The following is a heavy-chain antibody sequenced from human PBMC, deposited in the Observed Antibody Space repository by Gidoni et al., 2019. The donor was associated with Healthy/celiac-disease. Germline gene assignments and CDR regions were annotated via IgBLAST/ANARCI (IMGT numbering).Heavy chain of an antibody. CDR3: AKGRRPYDSSGYYYVRLFWGFDY. D-gene: IGHD3-22*01. Sequence: EVQLLESGGGLVQPGGSLRLPCAASGFTFSSYAMSWVRQAPGKGLEWVSAISGSGGSTYYADSVKGRFTISRDNSKNTLYLQMNSLRAEDTAVYYCAKGRRPYDSSGYYYVRLFWGFDYWGQGTLVTVSS. V-gene: IGHV3-23*01. CDR1: GFTFSSYA. CDR2: ISGSGGST. J-gene: IGHJ4*02.